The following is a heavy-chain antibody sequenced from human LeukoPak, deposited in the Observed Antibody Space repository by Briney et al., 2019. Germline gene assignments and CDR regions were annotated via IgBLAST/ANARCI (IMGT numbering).Heavy chain of an antibody. Sequence: PSETLSLTCAVYGGSFSGYYWSWIRQPPGKGLEWIGEINHSGSTNYNPSLKSRVTISVDTSKNQFSLKLSSVTAADTAVYYCARARGATVTELDYWGQGTLVTVSS. D-gene: IGHD4-11*01. CDR3: ARARGATVTELDY. CDR1: GGSFSGYY. CDR2: INHSGST. V-gene: IGHV4-34*01. J-gene: IGHJ4*02.